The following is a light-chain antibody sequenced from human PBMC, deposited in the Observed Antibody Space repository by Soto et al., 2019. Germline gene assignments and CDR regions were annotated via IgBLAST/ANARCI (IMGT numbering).Light chain of an antibody. CDR2: EVS. V-gene: IGLV2-14*01. CDR1: SSDVGAYNY. Sequence: QSALTQPASVSGSPGQSITISCTGTSSDVGAYNYVSWYLQHPGKAPKLMIFEVSDRPAGVSNRFSGSKSGNTASLTISGLQAEDEADYYCSSYTSSNTLVFGGWTKLTVL. J-gene: IGLJ2*01. CDR3: SSYTSSNTLV.